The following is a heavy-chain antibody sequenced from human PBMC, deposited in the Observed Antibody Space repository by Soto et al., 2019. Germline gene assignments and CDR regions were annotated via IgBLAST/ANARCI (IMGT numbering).Heavy chain of an antibody. CDR1: GFTFSDYA. CDR2: LDGAGGST. D-gene: IGHD3-10*01. V-gene: IGHV3-23*01. J-gene: IGHJ6*02. Sequence: PGGSLRLSCLASGFTFSDYAMTWVRHVPGRGLEWVASLDGAGGSTYYADSVRGRFTISRDNSQNTLFLQMKRLTVDDTAIYYCTAPRDEYGSGVSWFTYGMDIWGQGTTVPVSS. CDR3: TAPRDEYGSGVSWFTYGMDI.